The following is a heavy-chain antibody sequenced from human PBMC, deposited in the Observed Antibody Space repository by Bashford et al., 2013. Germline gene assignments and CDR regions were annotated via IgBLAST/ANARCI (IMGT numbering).Heavy chain of an antibody. J-gene: IGHJ5*02. CDR2: IYYSGST. V-gene: IGHV4-30-4*01. CDR1: GGSISSGDYY. CDR3: ARDGSGYVWGSQYNWFDP. Sequence: SETLSLTCTVSGGSISSGDYYWSWIRQPPGKGLEWIGYIYYSGSTYYNPSLKSRVTISVDTSKNQFSLKLSSVTAADTAVYYCARDGSGYVWGSQYNWFDPWGQGTLVTVSS. D-gene: IGHD3-16*01.